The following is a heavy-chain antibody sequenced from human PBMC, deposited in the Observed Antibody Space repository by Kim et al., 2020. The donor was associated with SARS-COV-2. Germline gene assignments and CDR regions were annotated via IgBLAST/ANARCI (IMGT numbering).Heavy chain of an antibody. Sequence: GGSLRLSCAASGFTFSAYVMSWVRQAPGRGLEWVSAISGNGGSTYYADSVRGRFTISRDSSKNTLYLQMNSLRVEDTAVYYCAKESTVTYWYFALWGRGTLVTVSS. CDR2: ISGNGGST. D-gene: IGHD4-17*01. CDR1: GFTFSAYV. J-gene: IGHJ2*01. CDR3: AKESTVTYWYFAL. V-gene: IGHV3-23*01.